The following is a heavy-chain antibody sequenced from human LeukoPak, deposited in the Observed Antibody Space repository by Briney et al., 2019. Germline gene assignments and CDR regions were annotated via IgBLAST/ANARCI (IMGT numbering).Heavy chain of an antibody. Sequence: PGGSLRLSCAASGLTFSSYWMHWVRQAPGKGLVWVSYINSDGSSVIYADSVRGRFTTSRDNAKKTLYLQMSSLRVEDTAVYYCARDGDSTVDLDFWGQGTLVTVSS. J-gene: IGHJ4*02. D-gene: IGHD6-19*01. CDR2: INSDGSSV. CDR3: ARDGDSTVDLDF. V-gene: IGHV3-74*01. CDR1: GLTFSSYW.